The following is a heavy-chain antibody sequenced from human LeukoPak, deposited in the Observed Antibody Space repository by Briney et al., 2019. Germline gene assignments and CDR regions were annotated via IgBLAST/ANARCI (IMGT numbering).Heavy chain of an antibody. D-gene: IGHD5-24*01. Sequence: PSQTLSLTCAVSGGPISSGGYSWSWIRQPPGKGLEWIGYIYYSGSTYYNPSLKSRVTISVDTSKNQFSLKLSSVTAADTAVYYCARDRLQLQSWGQGTLVTVSS. CDR3: ARDRLQLQS. J-gene: IGHJ5*02. V-gene: IGHV4-30-4*07. CDR2: IYYSGST. CDR1: GGPISSGGYS.